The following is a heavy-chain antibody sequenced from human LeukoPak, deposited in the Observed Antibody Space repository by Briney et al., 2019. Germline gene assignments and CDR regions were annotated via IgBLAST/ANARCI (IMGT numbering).Heavy chain of an antibody. D-gene: IGHD3-22*01. CDR1: GFTFSSYE. CDR2: ISSSGSTI. Sequence: GGSLRLSCAASGFTFSSYEMNWVRQAPGKGLEWVSYISSSGSTIYYADSVKGRFTISRDDAKNSLYLQMNSLRAEDTAVYYCARAFDSSGYNYWYFDLWGRGTRVTVSS. CDR3: ARAFDSSGYNYWYFDL. V-gene: IGHV3-48*03. J-gene: IGHJ2*01.